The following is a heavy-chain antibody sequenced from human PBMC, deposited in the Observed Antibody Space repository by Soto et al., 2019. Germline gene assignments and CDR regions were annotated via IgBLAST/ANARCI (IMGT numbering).Heavy chain of an antibody. D-gene: IGHD6-13*01. CDR3: AGAAAGTIDYYYYYYMDV. V-gene: IGHV3-21*01. J-gene: IGHJ6*03. CDR2: ISSSSSYI. Sequence: GGSLRLSCAASGFTFSSYSMNWVRQAPGKGLEWVSSISSSSSYIYYADSVKGRFTISRDNAKNSLYLQMNSLRAEDTAVYYCAGAAAGTIDYYYYYYMDVWGKGTTVTVSS. CDR1: GFTFSSYS.